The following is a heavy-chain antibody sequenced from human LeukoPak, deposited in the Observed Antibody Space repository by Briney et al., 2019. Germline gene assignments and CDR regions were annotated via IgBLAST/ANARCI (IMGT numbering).Heavy chain of an antibody. V-gene: IGHV1-8*03. CDR2: MNPNSGNT. Sequence: ASVKVSCKASGYTFTSYDINWVRQATGQGLEWMGWMNPNSGNTGYAQKFQGRVTITRNTSISTAYMELSSLRAEDTAVYYCARVRSRSWSFDYWGQGTLVTVSS. CDR1: GYTFTSYD. D-gene: IGHD6-13*01. CDR3: ARVRSRSWSFDY. J-gene: IGHJ4*02.